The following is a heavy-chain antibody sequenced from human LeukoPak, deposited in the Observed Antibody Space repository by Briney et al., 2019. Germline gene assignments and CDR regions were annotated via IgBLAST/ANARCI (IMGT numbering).Heavy chain of an antibody. J-gene: IGHJ4*02. CDR3: AGYSEGFDY. CDR1: GFTFSSYW. Sequence: GGSLRLSCAASGFTFSSYWMSWVRQAPGKGLEWVANIKQDGSEKYYVDSVKGRFTISRDNAKNTLYLQMNSLRAEDTAVHFCAGYSEGFDYWGQGTLVTVSS. CDR2: IKQDGSEK. D-gene: IGHD1-1*01. V-gene: IGHV3-7*01.